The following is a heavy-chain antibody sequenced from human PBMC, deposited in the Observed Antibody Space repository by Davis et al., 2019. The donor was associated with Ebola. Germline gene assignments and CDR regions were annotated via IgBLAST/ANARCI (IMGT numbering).Heavy chain of an antibody. V-gene: IGHV3-9*01. J-gene: IGHJ6*02. CDR3: AKDSVYGMDV. CDR1: GFTFAAYA. CDR2: ISWNSGSI. Sequence: GGSLRLSCAASGFTFAAYAMHWVRQAPGKGLEWVSGISWNSGSIGYADSVKGRFTISRDNAKNSLYLQMNSLRAEDTALYYCAKDSVYGMDVWGQGTTVTVSS.